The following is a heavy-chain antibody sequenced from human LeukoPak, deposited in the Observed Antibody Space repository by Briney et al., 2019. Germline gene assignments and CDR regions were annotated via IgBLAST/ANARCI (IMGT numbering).Heavy chain of an antibody. Sequence: SETLSLTCAVYGGSFSGYYWSWIRQPPGKGLEWIGEINHSGSTNYNPSLKSRVTISVDTSKNQFSLKLSSVTAADTAVYYCARAQKTRGYSYGQYYFDYWGQGTLVTVSS. CDR1: GGSFSGYY. J-gene: IGHJ4*02. CDR3: ARAQKTRGYSYGQYYFDY. D-gene: IGHD5-18*01. V-gene: IGHV4-34*01. CDR2: INHSGST.